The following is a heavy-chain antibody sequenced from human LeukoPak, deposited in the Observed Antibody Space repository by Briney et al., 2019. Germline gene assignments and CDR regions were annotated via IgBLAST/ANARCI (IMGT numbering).Heavy chain of an antibody. Sequence: GGSLRLSCAASGFTFSSYSMNWVRQAPGKGLEWVSSISSSSSYIYYADSVKGRFTISRDNAKNSLYLQMNSLRAEDTAVYYCARDLLRSGASDYWGQGTLVTVSS. CDR2: ISSSSSYI. V-gene: IGHV3-21*01. CDR1: GFTFSSYS. D-gene: IGHD2-21*01. CDR3: ARDLLRSGASDY. J-gene: IGHJ4*02.